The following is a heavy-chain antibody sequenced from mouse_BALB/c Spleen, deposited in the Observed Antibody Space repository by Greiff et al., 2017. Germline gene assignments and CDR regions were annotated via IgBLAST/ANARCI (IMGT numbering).Heavy chain of an antibody. D-gene: IGHD2-14*01. CDR1: GFTFSSYG. Sequence: DVQLVESGGGLVQPGGSLKLSCAASGFTFSSYGMSWVRQTPDKRLELVATINSNGGSTYYPDSVKGRFTISRDNAKNTLYLQMSSLKSEDTAMYYCAREGAYRYDRGYAMDYWGQGTSVTVSS. CDR2: INSNGGST. V-gene: IGHV5-6-3*01. CDR3: AREGAYRYDRGYAMDY. J-gene: IGHJ4*01.